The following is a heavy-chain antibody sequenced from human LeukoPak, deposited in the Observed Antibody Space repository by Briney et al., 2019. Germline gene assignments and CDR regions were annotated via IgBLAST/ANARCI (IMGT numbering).Heavy chain of an antibody. Sequence: PGGSLRLSCAASGFTFSSYGMHWVRQAPGKGLEWVAVISDDGSNKYYADSVKGRFTISRDNSKNTLYLQMNSLRAEDTAVYYCAKPVSYHYDSSGYLMTGYYYGMDVWGQGTTVTVSS. CDR3: AKPVSYHYDSSGYLMTGYYYGMDV. CDR1: GFTFSSYG. CDR2: ISDDGSNK. V-gene: IGHV3-30*18. J-gene: IGHJ6*02. D-gene: IGHD3-22*01.